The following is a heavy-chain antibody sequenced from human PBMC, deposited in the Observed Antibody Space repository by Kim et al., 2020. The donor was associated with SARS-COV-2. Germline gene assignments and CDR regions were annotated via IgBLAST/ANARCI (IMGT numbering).Heavy chain of an antibody. J-gene: IGHJ6*02. CDR1: GFTFSNAW. Sequence: GGSLRLSCAASGFTFSNAWMSWVRQAPGKGLEWVGRIKSKTDGGTTDYAAPVKGRFTISRDDSKNTLYLQMNSLKTEDTAVYYCTTEYYYDSSGQVYYYYAMDVWGQGTTVTVSS. CDR2: IKSKTDGGTT. CDR3: TTEYYYDSSGQVYYYYAMDV. D-gene: IGHD3-22*01. V-gene: IGHV3-15*01.